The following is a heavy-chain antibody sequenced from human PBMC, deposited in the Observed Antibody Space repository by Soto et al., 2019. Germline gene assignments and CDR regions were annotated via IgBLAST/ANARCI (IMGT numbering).Heavy chain of an antibody. D-gene: IGHD1-7*01. CDR3: AKGSSPAGTFDY. V-gene: IGHV3-30*18. CDR1: GFTFSRYG. Sequence: GSLRLSCAASGFTFSRYGMHWVRQAPGKGLEWVAVISYDGSNKYYADSVKGRFTISRDNSKNTLYLQMNSLRAEDTAVYYCAKGSSPAGTFDYWGQGTLVTVSS. CDR2: ISYDGSNK. J-gene: IGHJ4*02.